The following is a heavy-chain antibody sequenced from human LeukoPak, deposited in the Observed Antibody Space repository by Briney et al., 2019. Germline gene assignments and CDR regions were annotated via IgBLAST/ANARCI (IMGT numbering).Heavy chain of an antibody. CDR3: ATKGVYGGLDY. Sequence: GGSLILSCAASGFIFSSYAMSWVRQAPGKGLEWVSAISGSGGSTYYADSVKGRFTISRDNSKNTLYLQMNSLRAEDTAVYYCATKGVYGGLDYWGQGTLVTVSS. CDR1: GFIFSSYA. J-gene: IGHJ4*02. CDR2: ISGSGGST. D-gene: IGHD2-8*01. V-gene: IGHV3-23*01.